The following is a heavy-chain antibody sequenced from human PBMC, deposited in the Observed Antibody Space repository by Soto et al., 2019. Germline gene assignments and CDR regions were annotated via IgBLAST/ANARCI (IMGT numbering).Heavy chain of an antibody. D-gene: IGHD3-22*01. Sequence: EVQLLESGGGLVQPGGSLRLSCAASGFTFSSYAMSWVRQAPGKGLEWVSAISGSGSTYYADSVKGRFTISRDNSKNTLHLQMKSLRAEDTALYYCAKDFAYDTSGYYDDSWGQGTLVTVSS. CDR3: AKDFAYDTSGYYDDS. CDR2: ISGSGST. V-gene: IGHV3-23*01. J-gene: IGHJ5*01. CDR1: GFTFSSYA.